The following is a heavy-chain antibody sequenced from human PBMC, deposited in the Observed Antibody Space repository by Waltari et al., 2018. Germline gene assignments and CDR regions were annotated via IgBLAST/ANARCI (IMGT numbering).Heavy chain of an antibody. CDR1: GGSFSGYY. D-gene: IGHD6-19*01. V-gene: IGHV4-34*01. Sequence: QLQLQQWGAGLLKPSETLSLTCAVYGGSFSGYYWSWIRQPPGKGLEWMVEINHSGSTNYNPSLKSRVTISVDTSKNQCSLKLSSVTAADTAVYYCARGGSSGWYKGAFDIWGQGTMVTVSS. CDR2: INHSGST. CDR3: ARGGSSGWYKGAFDI. J-gene: IGHJ3*02.